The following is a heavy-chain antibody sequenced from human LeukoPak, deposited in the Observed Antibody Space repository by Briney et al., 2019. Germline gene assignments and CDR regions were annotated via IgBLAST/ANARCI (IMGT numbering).Heavy chain of an antibody. Sequence: GGSLRLSCAASGFTFSDYYMSWIRQAPGKGLEWVAYITSTGDDIYYAASVKGRFTISRDNAKNALFLRMNSLRVEDTATYSCASDIVATSGDFWGQGTLVSVSS. CDR1: GFTFSDYY. CDR2: ITSTGDDI. CDR3: ASDIVATSGDF. V-gene: IGHV3-11*01. J-gene: IGHJ4*02. D-gene: IGHD5-12*01.